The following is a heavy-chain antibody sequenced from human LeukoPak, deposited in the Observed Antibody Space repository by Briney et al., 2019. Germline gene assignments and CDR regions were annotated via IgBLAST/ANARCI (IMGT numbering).Heavy chain of an antibody. D-gene: IGHD2-15*01. CDR2: INHSGST. V-gene: IGHV4-34*01. J-gene: IGHJ4*02. CDR1: GGSFSGYY. Sequence: SETLSLTCAVYGGSFSGYYWSWIRQPPGKGLEWIGEINHSGSTNYNPSLKSRVTISVDTSKNQFSLKLSSVTAADTAVYYCARVRGFSVAAPDCWGQGTLVTVSS. CDR3: ARVRGFSVAAPDC.